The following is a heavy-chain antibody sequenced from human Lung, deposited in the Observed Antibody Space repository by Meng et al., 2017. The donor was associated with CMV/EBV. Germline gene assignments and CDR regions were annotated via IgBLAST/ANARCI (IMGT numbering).Heavy chain of an antibody. J-gene: IGHJ5*02. V-gene: IGHV3-23*01. Sequence: CATSGFNFNNDPMSWVRQAAGMGLEWVSGISPSGGSTYDADSVKGRFTISRDNSKNTLYLQMKSLRPEDTALYFCAGGGPAIFSPFDPWGQGTLVTVSS. CDR1: GFNFNNDP. CDR3: AGGGPAIFSPFDP. CDR2: ISPSGGST. D-gene: IGHD3-3*01.